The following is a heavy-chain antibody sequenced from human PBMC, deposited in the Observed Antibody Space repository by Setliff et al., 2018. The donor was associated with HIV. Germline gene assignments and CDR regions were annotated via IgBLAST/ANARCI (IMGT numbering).Heavy chain of an antibody. Sequence: SETLSLTCTVSGGSIRSSSYQWGWIRQPPGKGLEGIGSIYYNGRTFNTPSLKSRVTMSIDTSKNQFSLKLRSVTASDTAVYFCARGRGSSSSWPIDYWGQGTLVTVSS. V-gene: IGHV4-39*07. D-gene: IGHD6-13*01. J-gene: IGHJ4*02. CDR3: ARGRGSSSSWPIDY. CDR1: GGSIRSSSYQ. CDR2: IYYNGRT.